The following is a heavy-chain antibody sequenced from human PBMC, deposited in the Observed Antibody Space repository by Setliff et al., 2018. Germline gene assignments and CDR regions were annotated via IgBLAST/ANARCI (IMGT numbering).Heavy chain of an antibody. J-gene: IGHJ3*02. D-gene: IGHD5-18*01. CDR3: AMGPNVDTAIWGGNSMAFDI. V-gene: IGHV1-46*01. Sequence: ASVKVSCKTSGYGFTSHYFHWLRQAPGQGLEWMGIVNPSGGKTTLSQKFQGRVSMTRDTSTSTVYLELSSLRSEDTAVYYCAMGPNVDTAIWGGNSMAFDIWGQGTMVTVSS. CDR2: VNPSGGKT. CDR1: GYGFTSHY.